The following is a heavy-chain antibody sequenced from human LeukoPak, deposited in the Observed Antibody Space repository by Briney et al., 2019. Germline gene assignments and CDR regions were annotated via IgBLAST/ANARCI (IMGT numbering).Heavy chain of an antibody. CDR2: IYSSGNT. CDR1: GASISSSNYY. V-gene: IGHV4-39*07. J-gene: IGHJ6*03. Sequence: SETLSLTCAVSGASISSSNYYWGWVRQSPGKGLEWIGNIYSSGNTYYNASLKSRVTMYIDTSKNQFSLKLSSVTAADTAVYYCARDHFTMVRGVIIRYYYMDVWGKGTTVTISS. CDR3: ARDHFTMVRGVIIRYYYMDV. D-gene: IGHD3-10*01.